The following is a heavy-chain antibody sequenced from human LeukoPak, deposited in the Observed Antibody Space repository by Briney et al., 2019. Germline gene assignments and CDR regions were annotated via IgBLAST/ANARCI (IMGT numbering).Heavy chain of an antibody. CDR3: ARWAGTCTIASCYTPLDY. Sequence: GSSVKVSCKAPGGTFSNYGFSWVRQGPEQGLEWMGGIVPVFGTVSYAQKFQDRVTITADDFTTTACMELSSLRSEDTAVYYCARWAGTCTIASCYTPLDYWGQGTLVTVST. CDR2: IVPVFGTV. D-gene: IGHD2-2*02. J-gene: IGHJ4*02. CDR1: GGTFSNYG. V-gene: IGHV1-69*01.